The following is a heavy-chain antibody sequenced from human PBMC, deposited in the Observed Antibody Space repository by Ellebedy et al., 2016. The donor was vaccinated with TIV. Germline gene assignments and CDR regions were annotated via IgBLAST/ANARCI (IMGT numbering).Heavy chain of an antibody. CDR2: ISYDGSNK. CDR1: GFTFSSYG. D-gene: IGHD6-19*01. V-gene: IGHV3-30*18. Sequence: GESLKISXAASGFTFSSYGMHWVRQAPGKGLEWVAVISYDGSNKYYADSVKGRFTISRDNSKNTLYLQMNSLRAEDTAVYYCAKDTVAGMYYYYYGMDVWGQGTTVTVSS. CDR3: AKDTVAGMYYYYYGMDV. J-gene: IGHJ6*02.